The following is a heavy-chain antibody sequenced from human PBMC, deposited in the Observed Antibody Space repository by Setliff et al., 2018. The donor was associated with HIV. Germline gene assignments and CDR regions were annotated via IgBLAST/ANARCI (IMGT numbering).Heavy chain of an antibody. V-gene: IGHV1-69*13. CDR3: TRGRGIIGALVY. Sequence: SVKVSCKASGGTFGSYAIHWVRQAPGQGLGWMGGIIPIFGTANYAQKFQGRVTITADESTSTAYMELSSLRSEDTAMYYCTRGRGIIGALVYWGQGTLVTVSS. CDR1: GGTFGSYA. J-gene: IGHJ4*02. D-gene: IGHD2-21*01. CDR2: IIPIFGTA.